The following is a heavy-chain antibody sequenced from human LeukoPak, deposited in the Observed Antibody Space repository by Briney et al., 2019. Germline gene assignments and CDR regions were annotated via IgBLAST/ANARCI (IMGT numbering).Heavy chain of an antibody. V-gene: IGHV4-39*07. D-gene: IGHD6-19*01. CDR2: IYYSGST. CDR1: GGSISSSSYY. J-gene: IGHJ4*02. Sequence: SETLSLTCTVSGGSISSSSYYWGWIRQPPGKGLEWIGSIYYSGSTYYNPSLKSRVTISVDTSKNQFSLKLSSVTAADTAVYYCARWYSSGWYGYGHLDYWGQGTLVTVSS. CDR3: ARWYSSGWYGYGHLDY.